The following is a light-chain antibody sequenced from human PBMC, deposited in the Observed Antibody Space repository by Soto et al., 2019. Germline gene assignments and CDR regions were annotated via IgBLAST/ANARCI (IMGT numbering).Light chain of an antibody. Sequence: DMVMPQSPLSLPATPGEPASISCSASQSLLHSNGYNYLDRYLQKPGQSPQLLIDLGSNRASGVPDRFSVSGSGTDFTLKISRVEAEDVGIYYCLQALQSPLPFGGGPQVEIK. CDR2: LGS. CDR1: QSLLHSNGYNY. J-gene: IGKJ4*01. CDR3: LQALQSPLP. V-gene: IGKV2-28*01.